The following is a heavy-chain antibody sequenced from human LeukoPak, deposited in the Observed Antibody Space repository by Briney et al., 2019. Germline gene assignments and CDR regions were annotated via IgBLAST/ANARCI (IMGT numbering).Heavy chain of an antibody. D-gene: IGHD3-16*01. CDR2: ISYDARNK. CDR1: GFTFGDYA. V-gene: IGHV3-30*04. Sequence: GGSLRLSCTASGFTFGDYAMHWVRQAPGKGLEWVTIISYDARNKYFADSVNGRFTVSRDNSKNTVYLQMNSLRVDDTAVYFCAGFWGSHRLEYWGQGTPVIVSS. CDR3: AGFWGSHRLEY. J-gene: IGHJ4*02.